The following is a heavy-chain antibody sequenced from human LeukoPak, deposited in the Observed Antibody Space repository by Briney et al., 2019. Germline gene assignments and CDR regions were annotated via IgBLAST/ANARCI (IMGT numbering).Heavy chain of an antibody. CDR2: INHSGST. V-gene: IGHV4-34*01. D-gene: IGHD2-15*01. Sequence: SETLSLTCAVYGGSFSGYYWSWIRQPPGKGLEWIGEINHSGSTNYNPSLKSRVTISVDTSKNQFSLKLSSVTAADTAVYYCARDTPPHCSGGSCPAWDDYWGQGTLVTVSS. CDR1: GGSFSGYY. CDR3: ARDTPPHCSGGSCPAWDDY. J-gene: IGHJ4*02.